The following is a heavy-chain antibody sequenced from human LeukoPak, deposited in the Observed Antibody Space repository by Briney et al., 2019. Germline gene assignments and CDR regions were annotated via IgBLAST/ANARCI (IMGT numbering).Heavy chain of an antibody. CDR3: AGDPPRDTYYYGSGRHYGMDV. V-gene: IGHV4-59*01. J-gene: IGHJ6*02. D-gene: IGHD3-10*01. Sequence: SETLSLTCTVSGGSISSYYWSWIRQPPGKGLEWIGYIYYSGSTNYNPSLKSRVTISADTSKNQFSLKLSSVTAADTAVYYCAGDPPRDTYYYGSGRHYGMDVWGQGTTVTVSS. CDR1: GGSISSYY. CDR2: IYYSGST.